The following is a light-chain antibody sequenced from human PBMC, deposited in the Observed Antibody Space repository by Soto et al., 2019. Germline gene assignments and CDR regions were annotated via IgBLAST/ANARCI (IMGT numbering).Light chain of an antibody. Sequence: DIVMTQSPDSLAVSLGERATINCKSSQSVLYSSNNKNYLAWYQQKPGQPPKLLIYWASTRESGVPDRFSGSGAGTDFALTISSLQAEDVAVYSCQQYYSTPNTFGQGTKVEI. V-gene: IGKV4-1*01. CDR3: QQYYSTPNT. J-gene: IGKJ1*01. CDR1: QSVLYSSNNKNY. CDR2: WAS.